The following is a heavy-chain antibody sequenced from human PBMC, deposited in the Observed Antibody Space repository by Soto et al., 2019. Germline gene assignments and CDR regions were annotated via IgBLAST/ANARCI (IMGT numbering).Heavy chain of an antibody. D-gene: IGHD1-1*01. CDR1: GVSISSYH. V-gene: IGHV4-59*08. CDR2: TSNSAPT. J-gene: IGHJ4*02. Sequence: SETLSLTCTVSGVSISSYHWSWIRQSPGKGLEWIGYTSNSAPTIYNPSLKSRVTISADTSKNQFSLRLSSVTAADTAVYFCARQFRDVYNAVEYWGQGALVTVSS. CDR3: ARQFRDVYNAVEY.